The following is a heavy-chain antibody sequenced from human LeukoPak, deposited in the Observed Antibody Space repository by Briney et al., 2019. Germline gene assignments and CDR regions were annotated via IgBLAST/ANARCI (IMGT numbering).Heavy chain of an antibody. J-gene: IGHJ4*02. V-gene: IGHV1-69*04. Sequence: ASVKVSCKASGGTFSSYSITWVRQAPGQGLEWMGRIIPTLGIANYAQKFQGRVTITADKSTSTAYMELSSPRSEDTAVYYCAGEEERGVTVAGTAFDYWGQGTLVTVSS. CDR2: IIPTLGIA. CDR3: AGEEERGVTVAGTAFDY. D-gene: IGHD6-19*01. CDR1: GGTFSSYS.